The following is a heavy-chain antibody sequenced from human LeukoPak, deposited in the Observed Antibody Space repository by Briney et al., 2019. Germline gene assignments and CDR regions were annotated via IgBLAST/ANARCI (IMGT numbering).Heavy chain of an antibody. CDR2: IKYDGSMT. D-gene: IGHD3-10*01. V-gene: IGHV3-74*01. CDR3: ARYSAGVTYYFDY. J-gene: IGHJ4*02. Sequence: GGSLRLSCAASGFTFSTYWMHWVRQAPGKGLVWVSRIKYDGSMTTYGDSVKGRFSISRDNAKNTVDLQMNSLRAEDTAVYYCARYSAGVTYYFDYWGQGTLVTVSS. CDR1: GFTFSTYW.